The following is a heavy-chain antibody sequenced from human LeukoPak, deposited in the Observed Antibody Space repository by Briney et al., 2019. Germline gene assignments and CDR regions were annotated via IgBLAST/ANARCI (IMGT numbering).Heavy chain of an antibody. J-gene: IGHJ3*02. V-gene: IGHV4-39*07. Sequence: SETLSLTCTVSGGSISSSSYYWGWIRQPPGKGLEWIGSIYYSGSTYYNPSLKSRVTISVDTSKNQFSLKLSSVTAADTAVYYCARDSKSYDFWSGYPPHDAFDIWGQGTMVTVSS. CDR2: IYYSGST. CDR3: ARDSKSYDFWSGYPPHDAFDI. D-gene: IGHD3-3*01. CDR1: GGSISSSSYY.